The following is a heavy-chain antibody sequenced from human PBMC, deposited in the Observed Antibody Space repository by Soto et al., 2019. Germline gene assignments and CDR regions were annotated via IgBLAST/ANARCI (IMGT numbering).Heavy chain of an antibody. CDR2: IYYSGST. Sequence: SETLSLTCTVSGGSISSYYWSWIRQPPGKGLEWIGYIYYSGSTNYNPSLKSRVTISVDTSKNQFSLKLSSVTAADTAVYYCARHLKTGTTSAREFDYRGQRTPVTVSS. CDR3: ARHLKTGTTSAREFDY. CDR1: GGSISSYY. D-gene: IGHD1-1*01. V-gene: IGHV4-59*08. J-gene: IGHJ4*02.